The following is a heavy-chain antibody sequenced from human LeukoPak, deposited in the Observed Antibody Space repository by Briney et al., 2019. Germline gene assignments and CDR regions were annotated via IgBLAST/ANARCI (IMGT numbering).Heavy chain of an antibody. V-gene: IGHV1-69*05. CDR2: IIPIFGTA. Sequence: SVKVSCKASGGTFSSYAISWVRQAPGQGLEWMGGIIPIFGTANYAQKFQGRVTITTDESTSTVYMELSSLRSEDTAVYYCARDYDYGSGRYFDYWGQGTLVTVSS. CDR3: ARDYDYGSGRYFDY. J-gene: IGHJ4*02. CDR1: GGTFSSYA. D-gene: IGHD3-10*01.